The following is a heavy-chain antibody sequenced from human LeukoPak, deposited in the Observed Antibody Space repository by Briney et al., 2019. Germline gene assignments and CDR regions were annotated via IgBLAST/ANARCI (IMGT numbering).Heavy chain of an antibody. Sequence: PGGSLRLSCAASGFTFSGHWMSWVRQAPGKGLEWVANIKRDGSEKYHVDSVKGRFTISRDNTKNSLYLQMNSLRAEDTAVYYCARESTTGWYYFDYWGQGILVTVSS. V-gene: IGHV3-7*01. CDR1: GFTFSGHW. CDR3: ARESTTGWYYFDY. J-gene: IGHJ4*02. CDR2: IKRDGSEK. D-gene: IGHD6-19*01.